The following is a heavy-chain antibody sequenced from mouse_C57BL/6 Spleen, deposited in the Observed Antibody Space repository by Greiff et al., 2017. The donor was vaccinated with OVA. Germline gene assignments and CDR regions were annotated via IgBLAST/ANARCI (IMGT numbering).Heavy chain of an antibody. CDR2: ISYDGSN. CDR1: GYSITSGYY. CDR3: ARDPRNWPFAY. J-gene: IGHJ3*01. D-gene: IGHD4-1*01. V-gene: IGHV3-6*01. Sequence: ESGPGLVKPSQSLSLTCSVTGYSITSGYYWNWIRQFPGNKLEWMGYISYDGSNNYNPSLKNRISITRDTSKNQFFLKLNSVTTEDTATYYCARDPRNWPFAYWGQGTLVTVSA.